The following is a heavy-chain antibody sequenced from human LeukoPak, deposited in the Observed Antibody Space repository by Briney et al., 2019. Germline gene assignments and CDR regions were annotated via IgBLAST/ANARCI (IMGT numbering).Heavy chain of an antibody. CDR3: ARGENYDFWSGYSGVDY. CDR2: INHSGST. CDR1: GGSFSGYY. D-gene: IGHD3-3*01. Sequence: SETLSLTCAVYGGSFSGYYWSWIRQPPGKGLEWIGEINHSGSTNYNPSLRSRVTISVDTSKNQFSLKLSSVTAADTAVYYCARGENYDFWSGYSGVDYWGQGTLVTVSS. J-gene: IGHJ4*02. V-gene: IGHV4-34*01.